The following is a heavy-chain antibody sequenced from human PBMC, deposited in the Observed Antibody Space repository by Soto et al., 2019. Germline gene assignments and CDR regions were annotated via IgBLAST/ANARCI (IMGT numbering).Heavy chain of an antibody. J-gene: IGHJ6*02. V-gene: IGHV5-51*01. CDR2: IYPGDSDT. D-gene: IGHD3-10*01. Sequence: GESLKISCKGSGYKFTSYWIGWVRQMPGKGLEWMGMIYPGDSDTRYSPSFQGQVTISADKSISTAYLQWSSLKASDTAMYYCATRGAPSDDYYSFYGMDVWGQGTPVTVSS. CDR3: ATRGAPSDDYYSFYGMDV. CDR1: GYKFTSYW.